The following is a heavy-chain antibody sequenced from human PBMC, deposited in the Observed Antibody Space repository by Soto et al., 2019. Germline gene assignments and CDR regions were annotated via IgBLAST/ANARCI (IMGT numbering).Heavy chain of an antibody. CDR3: ATMGTPATGLYFFDY. CDR2: ISSSGST. Sequence: QVQLQESGPGLVKPSQTLSLTCTVSGGSISSGNYYWSWIRQPPGKGLEWIGFISSSGSTYYSTSLKSLVTISVDTPKSQFSLNLSFVTAADTAVYYCATMGTPATGLYFFDYWGQGSLVTVSS. CDR1: GGSISSGNYY. J-gene: IGHJ4*02. V-gene: IGHV4-30-4*01. D-gene: IGHD2-15*01.